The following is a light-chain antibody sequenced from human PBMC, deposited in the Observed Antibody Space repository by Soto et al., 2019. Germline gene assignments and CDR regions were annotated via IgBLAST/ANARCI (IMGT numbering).Light chain of an antibody. J-gene: IGLJ2*01. V-gene: IGLV4-69*01. CDR2: LTPDGTH. CDR3: QTWGTAMVV. CDR1: TRHRTYA. Sequence: QLVLTQSPSASASLGASVKLTCTLSTRHRTYAIAWHQHQPEKGPRFLLTLTPDGTHRKGDGIPDRFSGSSSGAERYLTISSLQSEDEADYYCQTWGTAMVVFGGGTKLTVL.